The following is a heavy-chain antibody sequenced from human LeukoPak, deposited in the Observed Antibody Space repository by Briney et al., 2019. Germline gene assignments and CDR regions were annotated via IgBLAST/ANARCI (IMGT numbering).Heavy chain of an antibody. D-gene: IGHD5-18*01. CDR1: GFSLSSSGVG. CDR2: IYWNDDK. CDR3: AHVDTAMVHSDY. Sequence: SGPTLVKPTQTLTLTCTFSGFSLSSSGVGVGWIRQPPGKALEWLALIYWNDDKRYSPSLKSRLTITKDTSKNQMVLTMTNMDPVDTATYYCAHVDTAMVHSDYWGQGTLVTVSS. V-gene: IGHV2-5*01. J-gene: IGHJ4*02.